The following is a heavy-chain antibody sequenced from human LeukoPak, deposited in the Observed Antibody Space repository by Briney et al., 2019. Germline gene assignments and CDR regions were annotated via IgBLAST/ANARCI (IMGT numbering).Heavy chain of an antibody. CDR3: AAAYSSSWRDY. J-gene: IGHJ4*02. CDR2: ISSSGSTI. D-gene: IGHD6-13*01. V-gene: IGHV3-11*01. CDR1: GFTFSDYY. Sequence: GGSLRLSCAASGFTFSDYYMSWIRQAPGKGLEWVSYISSSGSTIYYADSVKGRFTISRDNAKNSLYLQMNSLRAEDTAVYYCAAAYSSSWRDYWGQGTLVTVSS.